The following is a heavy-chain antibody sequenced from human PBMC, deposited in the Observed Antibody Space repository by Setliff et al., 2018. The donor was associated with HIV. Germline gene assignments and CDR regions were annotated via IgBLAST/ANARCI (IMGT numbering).Heavy chain of an antibody. V-gene: IGHV4-4*07. J-gene: IGHJ4*02. CDR1: SGSISTYY. D-gene: IGHD3-22*01. CDR3: ARDRLTYYFDY. Sequence: SETLSLTCTVSSGSISTYYWSWIRQPAGKGLEWIGRFYTSGSTNYHPSLKSRVTMSVDTSKNQFSLKLSSVTAAYTAVYYCARDRLTYYFDYWGQGILVTVSS. CDR2: FYTSGST.